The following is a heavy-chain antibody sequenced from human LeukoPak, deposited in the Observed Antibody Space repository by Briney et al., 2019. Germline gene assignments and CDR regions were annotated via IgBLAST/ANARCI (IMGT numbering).Heavy chain of an antibody. CDR1: GFTFSSDA. D-gene: IGHD3-16*01. Sequence: GGSLRLSCAASGFTFSSDAMSWVRQAPGKGLEWVSAISGSGGSTYYADSGKGRFTISRDNSRDTLYLQMNSLRAEDTAVYYCAKGYYDYVWGSYYFDYWGQGTLVTVSS. CDR3: AKGYYDYVWGSYYFDY. J-gene: IGHJ4*02. V-gene: IGHV3-23*01. CDR2: ISGSGGST.